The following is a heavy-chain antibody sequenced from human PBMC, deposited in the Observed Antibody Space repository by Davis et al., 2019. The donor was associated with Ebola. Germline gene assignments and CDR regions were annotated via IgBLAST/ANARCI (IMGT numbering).Heavy chain of an antibody. CDR2: IIPILGIA. CDR1: GYTFTSYG. J-gene: IGHJ4*02. V-gene: IGHV1-69*04. Sequence: AASVKVSCKASGYTFTSYGISWVRQAPGQGLEWMGRIIPILGIANYAQKFQGRVTITRDTSASTAYMELSSLRSEDTAVYYCARFQEVDYWGQGTLVTVSS. CDR3: ARFQEVDY.